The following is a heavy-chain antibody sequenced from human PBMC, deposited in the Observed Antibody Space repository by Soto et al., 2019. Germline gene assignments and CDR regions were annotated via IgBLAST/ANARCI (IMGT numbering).Heavy chain of an antibody. Sequence: GGSLRLSCAASGFTFSSYDMHWVRQATGKGLEWVSAIGTAGDTYYPGSVKGRFTISRENSKNSLYLQMNSLRAGDTAVYYCARSRRYYGSGSYFYYYYMDVWGKGTTVTVSS. CDR1: GFTFSSYD. D-gene: IGHD3-10*01. CDR3: ARSRRYYGSGSYFYYYYMDV. V-gene: IGHV3-13*01. CDR2: IGTAGDT. J-gene: IGHJ6*03.